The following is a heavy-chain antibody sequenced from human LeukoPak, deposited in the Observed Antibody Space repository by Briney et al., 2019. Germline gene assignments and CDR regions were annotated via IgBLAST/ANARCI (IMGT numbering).Heavy chain of an antibody. CDR3: AGAFLELPDY. CDR1: GGSISSSSYY. D-gene: IGHD3-3*01. Sequence: SETLSLTCTVSGGSISSSSYYWGWIRQPPGKGLEWIGSIYYSGSTYYNPSLKSRVTISVDTSKNQFSLKLSSVSAADTAVYYCAGAFLELPDYWGQGTLVTVSS. CDR2: IYYSGST. J-gene: IGHJ4*02. V-gene: IGHV4-39*07.